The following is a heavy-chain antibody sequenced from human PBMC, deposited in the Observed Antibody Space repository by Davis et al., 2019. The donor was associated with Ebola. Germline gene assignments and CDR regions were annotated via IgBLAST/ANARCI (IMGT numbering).Heavy chain of an antibody. CDR3: ARLNGYDLAFDY. V-gene: IGHV4-4*09. D-gene: IGHD5-12*01. Sequence: SETLSLTCTVSIGSMNDYYWTWIRQSPGKGLEWIASIYATGTTSYSPSLRSRVVISVDTSKNQFSLRLNSVSAADTAVYYCARLNGYDLAFDYWGQGTLVAVSS. CDR1: IGSMNDYY. CDR2: IYATGTT. J-gene: IGHJ4*02.